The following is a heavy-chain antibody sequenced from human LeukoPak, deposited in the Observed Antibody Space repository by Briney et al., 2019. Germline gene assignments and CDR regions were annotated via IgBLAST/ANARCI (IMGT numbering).Heavy chain of an antibody. CDR3: ARDGGVNTRDAFDI. CDR1: GFIFSDYY. J-gene: IGHJ3*02. D-gene: IGHD4-17*01. Sequence: GGSLRLSCAASGFIFSDYYMSWVRQAPGKGLEWVSYIRGSGSAIKYADSVKGRFTISRDNAKNSLYLQMNSLRAEDTAVYYCARDGGVNTRDAFDIWGQGTMVTVSS. V-gene: IGHV3-11*04. CDR2: IRGSGSAI.